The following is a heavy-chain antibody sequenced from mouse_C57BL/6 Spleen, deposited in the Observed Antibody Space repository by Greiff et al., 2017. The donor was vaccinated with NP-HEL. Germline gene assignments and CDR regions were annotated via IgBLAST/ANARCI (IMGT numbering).Heavy chain of an antibody. CDR2: IYPRSGNT. CDR3: AGDYDDGWYFDV. J-gene: IGHJ1*03. V-gene: IGHV1-81*01. Sequence: QVQLQQSGAELARPGASVKLSCKASGYTFTSYGISWVKQRTGQGLEWIGEIYPRSGNTYYNEKFKGKATLTADKSSSTAYMELRSLTSEDSAVYFCAGDYDDGWYFDVWGTGTTVTVSS. CDR1: GYTFTSYG. D-gene: IGHD2-4*01.